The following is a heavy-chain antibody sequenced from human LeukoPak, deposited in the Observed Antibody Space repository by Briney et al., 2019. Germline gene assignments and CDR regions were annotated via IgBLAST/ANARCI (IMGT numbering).Heavy chain of an antibody. CDR2: IYPGDSDT. J-gene: IGHJ6*02. D-gene: IGHD3-10*01. CDR1: GYSFTSYW. Sequence: GESLKISCKGSGYSFTSYWIGWVRQMPGKGLEWMGIIYPGDSDTRYSPSFQGQVTISADKSISTAYLQWSSLKASDTAMYYCARHSKSEWFGEFVYYYYGMDVWGQGTTVTVSS. CDR3: ARHSKSEWFGEFVYYYYGMDV. V-gene: IGHV5-51*01.